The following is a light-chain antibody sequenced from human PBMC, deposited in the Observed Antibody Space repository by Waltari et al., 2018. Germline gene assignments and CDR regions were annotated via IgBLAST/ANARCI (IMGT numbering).Light chain of an antibody. CDR3: YSTANNSPVV. J-gene: IGLJ2*01. V-gene: IGLV3-27*01. CDR2: NDS. Sequence: SYELTQSSSVSVSPGQTARITCSGDILPKNFARWFQQKPGQAPLLVIYNDSERPSGIPERFSGSSSGTTVTLTISGAQIEDEADYFCYSTANNSPVVFGGGTRLTVL. CDR1: ILPKNF.